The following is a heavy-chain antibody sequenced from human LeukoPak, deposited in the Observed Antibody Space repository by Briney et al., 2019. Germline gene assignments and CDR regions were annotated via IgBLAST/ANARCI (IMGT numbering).Heavy chain of an antibody. CDR3: AKDDDWGRYKH. CDR2: ISPSGGIT. J-gene: IGHJ1*01. D-gene: IGHD3-16*01. Sequence: GGSLRLSCAASGFTFSGYSMTWVRQAPGKGLEWVSGISPSGGITYYTDSVKGRFTISRDNSKNTQSLQMNSLRAEDTAVYYCAKDDDWGRYKHWGQGTLVTVSS. V-gene: IGHV3-23*01. CDR1: GFTFSGYS.